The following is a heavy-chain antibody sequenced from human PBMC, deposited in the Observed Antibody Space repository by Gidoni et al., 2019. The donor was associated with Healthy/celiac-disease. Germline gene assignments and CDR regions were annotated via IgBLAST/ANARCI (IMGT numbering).Heavy chain of an antibody. V-gene: IGHV3-15*01. CDR2: IKSKTDGGTT. D-gene: IGHD1-7*01. Sequence: EVQLVESGGGLVKPGGSLRLSCAASGSTFSNAWLSGVRQATGKGLECVGRIKSKTDGGTTDYSAPVKGRFTISRDDSKNTLYLQMNSLKTEDTAVYYCTTQLELHLADSDYYYYGMDVWGQGATVTVSS. CDR1: GSTFSNAW. CDR3: TTQLELHLADSDYYYYGMDV. J-gene: IGHJ6*02.